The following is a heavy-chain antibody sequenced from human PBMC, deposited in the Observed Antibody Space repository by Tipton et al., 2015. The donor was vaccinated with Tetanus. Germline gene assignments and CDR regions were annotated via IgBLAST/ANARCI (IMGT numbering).Heavy chain of an antibody. V-gene: IGHV3-21*06. J-gene: IGHJ4*02. Sequence: SLRLSCEASGFIYSSYTMNWVRQAPGKGLEWVASVSSTSSYIYYADSLKGRFTISRDNAKNSLYLQMNNLRAEDTAVYFWASGSALDYWGQGTLVTVSS. D-gene: IGHD6-25*01. CDR3: ASGSALDY. CDR2: VSSTSSYI. CDR1: GFIYSSYT.